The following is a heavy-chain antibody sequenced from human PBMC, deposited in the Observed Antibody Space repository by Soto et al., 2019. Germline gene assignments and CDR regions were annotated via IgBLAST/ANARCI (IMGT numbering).Heavy chain of an antibody. Sequence: EVQLVESGGGLVQPGGSLRLSCAASGFVFSRYWMSWVRQAPGKGLEWVANIKEDGSEKYYVDSVKGRFTISRDNARNLWYLQMSSLRAEDTAGYYCASWIRTSEVAPGYWGQGTLVTVSS. V-gene: IGHV3-7*01. J-gene: IGHJ4*02. CDR2: IKEDGSEK. CDR1: GFVFSRYW. CDR3: ASWIRTSEVAPGY. D-gene: IGHD2-2*03.